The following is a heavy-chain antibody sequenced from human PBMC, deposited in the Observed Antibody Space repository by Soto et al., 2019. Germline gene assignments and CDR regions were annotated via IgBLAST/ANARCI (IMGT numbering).Heavy chain of an antibody. CDR3: ARGAMVRPYGMDV. Sequence: EVQLVESGGGLVQPGGSLRLSCAASGFTFSSYDMHWVRQATGKGLEWVSAIGTAGDTYYPGSVKGRFTISRENAKNSLYLQMNSLRAGDTAVYYCARGAMVRPYGMDVWGQGTTVTVSS. CDR1: GFTFSSYD. J-gene: IGHJ6*02. D-gene: IGHD3-10*01. CDR2: IGTAGDT. V-gene: IGHV3-13*04.